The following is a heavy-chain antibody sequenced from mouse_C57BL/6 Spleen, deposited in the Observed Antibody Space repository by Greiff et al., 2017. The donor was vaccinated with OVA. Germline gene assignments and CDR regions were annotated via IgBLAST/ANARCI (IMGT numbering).Heavy chain of an antibody. CDR1: GFTFSSYA. Sequence: EVMLVESGGGLVKPGGSLKLSCAASGFTFSSYAMSWVRQTPEKRLEWVATISDGGSYTYYPDNVKGRFTITRDNAKNNLYLQMSHLKSEDTAMYYGARVYDGYSWFAYWGQGTLVTVSA. CDR3: ARVYDGYSWFAY. CDR2: ISDGGSYT. J-gene: IGHJ3*01. V-gene: IGHV5-4*03. D-gene: IGHD2-3*01.